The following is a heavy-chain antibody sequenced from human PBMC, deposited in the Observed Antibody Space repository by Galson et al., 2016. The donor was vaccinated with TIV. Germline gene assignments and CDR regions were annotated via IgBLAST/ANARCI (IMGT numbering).Heavy chain of an antibody. CDR2: INPGGST. Sequence: ETLSLTCAVYGGSLSGNFRSWIRQSPGKGPEWIGEINPGGSTHYNPSLKTRVVISEDTSKNQFSLTLRSVTAADTAVYYCARGRSVFATNTFWYFDFWGRGTLVSVS. V-gene: IGHV4-34*01. D-gene: IGHD2-21*01. J-gene: IGHJ2*01. CDR3: ARGRSVFATNTFWYFDF. CDR1: GGSLSGNF.